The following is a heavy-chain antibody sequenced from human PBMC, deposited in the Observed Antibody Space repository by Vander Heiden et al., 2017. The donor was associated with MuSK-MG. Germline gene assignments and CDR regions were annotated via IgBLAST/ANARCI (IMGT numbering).Heavy chain of an antibody. CDR2: IDWDDDK. CDR3: VQIGRSSGWNNWFDP. V-gene: IGHV2-70*04. Sequence: QVTLKESGPALVKPTQTLTLTCTFSGFSLSTSGMRVSWIRQPPGKALEWLARIDWDDDKFYSTSLKNRLTISKDTSKNQVVLRMTNMDPVDTATYYCVQIGRSSGWNNWFDPWGQGTLVTVSS. D-gene: IGHD6-19*01. J-gene: IGHJ5*02. CDR1: GFSLSTSGMR.